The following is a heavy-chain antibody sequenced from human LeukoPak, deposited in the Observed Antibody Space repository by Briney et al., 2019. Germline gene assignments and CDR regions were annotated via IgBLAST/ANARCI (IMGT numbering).Heavy chain of an antibody. CDR1: GGSISSSSYY. V-gene: IGHV4-39*01. Sequence: SETLSLTCTVSGGSISSSSYYWGWIRQPPGKGLEWIGSIYYSGSTYYNPSLKSRVTISVDTSKNQFSLKLSSVTAADTAVYYCARRVGLRYFDQYYFDYWGQGTLVTVSS. D-gene: IGHD3-9*01. CDR3: ARRVGLRYFDQYYFDY. J-gene: IGHJ4*02. CDR2: IYYSGST.